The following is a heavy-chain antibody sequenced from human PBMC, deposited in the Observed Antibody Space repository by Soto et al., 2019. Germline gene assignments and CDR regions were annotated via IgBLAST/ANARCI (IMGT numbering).Heavy chain of an antibody. CDR3: ASRTDYYDSSGSPYGMDV. D-gene: IGHD3-22*01. J-gene: IGHJ6*02. Sequence: QVPLVQSGAEVKKPGSSVKVSCKASGGTFSSYAISWVRQAPGQGLEWMGGIIPIFGTANYAQKFQGRVTITADESTSTAYMELSSLRSEDTAVYYCASRTDYYDSSGSPYGMDVWGQGTTVTVSS. CDR1: GGTFSSYA. CDR2: IIPIFGTA. V-gene: IGHV1-69*01.